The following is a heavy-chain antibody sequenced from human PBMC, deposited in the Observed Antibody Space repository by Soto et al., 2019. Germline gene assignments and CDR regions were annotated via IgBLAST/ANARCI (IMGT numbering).Heavy chain of an antibody. V-gene: IGHV3-30*18. CDR2: ISYDGGEK. J-gene: IGHJ4*02. Sequence: QVQVVESGGGVVQPGWSLRLSCAVSGFTFSSYGMHWVRQAPGKGLEWVAVISYDGGEKNYLDSVKGRFTISRDNSKSTLYLQMNILRLDDTALYYCAKGGGAENGWFLDHWGQGTLVTVSS. D-gene: IGHD6-19*01. CDR3: AKGGGAENGWFLDH. CDR1: GFTFSSYG.